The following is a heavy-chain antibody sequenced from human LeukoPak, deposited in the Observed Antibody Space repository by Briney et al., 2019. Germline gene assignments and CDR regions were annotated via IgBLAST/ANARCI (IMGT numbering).Heavy chain of an antibody. Sequence: SETLSLTCAVYGGSFSGYYWSWIRQPPGKGLEWIGEINHSGSTNYNPSLKSRVTISVDTSKNQFSLKLSSVTAADTAVYYCARLIMITFGGVIVRYYFDYWGQGTLVTVSS. D-gene: IGHD3-16*02. V-gene: IGHV4-34*01. CDR3: ARLIMITFGGVIVRYYFDY. CDR1: GGSFSGYY. CDR2: INHSGST. J-gene: IGHJ4*02.